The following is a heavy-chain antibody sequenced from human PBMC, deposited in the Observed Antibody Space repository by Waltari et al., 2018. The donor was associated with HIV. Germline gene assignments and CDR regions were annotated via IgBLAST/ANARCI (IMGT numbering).Heavy chain of an antibody. Sequence: EVQLVESGGGLVQPGGSLRLYCAASGFNFGSFWMCWVPQAPGKGLGWVANIKQDGSEKYYVDSVNGRFTISRDNAENSLYLQMNSLRAEDTAVYYCARGGFYGSGSKVNWGQGTLVTVSS. J-gene: IGHJ4*02. V-gene: IGHV3-7*04. CDR3: ARGGFYGSGSKVN. CDR1: GFNFGSFW. D-gene: IGHD3-10*01. CDR2: IKQDGSEK.